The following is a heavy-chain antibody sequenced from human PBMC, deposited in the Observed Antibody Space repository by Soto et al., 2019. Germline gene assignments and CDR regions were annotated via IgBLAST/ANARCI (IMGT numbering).Heavy chain of an antibody. J-gene: IGHJ5*02. CDR2: IRGSGTST. Sequence: GGSLRLSCAASGFTFSSYGMHWVRQAPGKGLEWVSAIRGSGTSTYYTDSVKGRFSISRDNSKNKLYLQMNSLRAEDTAVYYCAKGVAAARYTWFDPWGQGTLVTVSS. V-gene: IGHV3-23*01. D-gene: IGHD6-13*01. CDR3: AKGVAAARYTWFDP. CDR1: GFTFSSYG.